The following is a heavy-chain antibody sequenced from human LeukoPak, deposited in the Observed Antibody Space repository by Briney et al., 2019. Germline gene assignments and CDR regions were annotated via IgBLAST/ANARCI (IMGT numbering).Heavy chain of an antibody. D-gene: IGHD6-13*01. CDR1: GFTLSSHA. V-gene: IGHV3-23*01. Sequence: GGSLRLSCAASGFTLSSHAMSWVRQAPGKGLEWVSTISGSGVSTHYADSVKGRFTVSRDTSQNTLYLQMNSLRAEDMAVYYCAKELAAADYYFDYWGQGALVTVSS. J-gene: IGHJ4*02. CDR2: ISGSGVST. CDR3: AKELAAADYYFDY.